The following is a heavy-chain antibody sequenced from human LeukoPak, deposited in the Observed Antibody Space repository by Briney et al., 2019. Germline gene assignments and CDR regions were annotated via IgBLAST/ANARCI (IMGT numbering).Heavy chain of an antibody. Sequence: GGSLRLSCAASGFTYSSYWMSWVRQAPGKGLEWVANIKQDGSEKYYLDSVKGRFTISRDNAKNSLYLQMKSLRAENTAVYYCARDCSSTTCYWVFDYWGQGTLVTVSS. CDR1: GFTYSSYW. CDR3: ARDCSSTTCYWVFDY. V-gene: IGHV3-7*01. CDR2: IKQDGSEK. D-gene: IGHD2-2*01. J-gene: IGHJ4*02.